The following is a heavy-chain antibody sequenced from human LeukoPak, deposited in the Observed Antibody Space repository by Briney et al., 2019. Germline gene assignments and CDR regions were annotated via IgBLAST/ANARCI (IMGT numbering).Heavy chain of an antibody. CDR2: ISSSGSTI. Sequence: GGSLRLSCAASGFTFSSYSMNWVRQAPGKGLEWVSYISSSGSTIYYADSVKGRFTISRDNAKNSLYLQMNSLRAEDTAVYYCARVPRGSTVTYYYYYMDVWGKGTTVTVSS. CDR1: GFTFSSYS. D-gene: IGHD4-11*01. V-gene: IGHV3-48*04. CDR3: ARVPRGSTVTYYYYYMDV. J-gene: IGHJ6*03.